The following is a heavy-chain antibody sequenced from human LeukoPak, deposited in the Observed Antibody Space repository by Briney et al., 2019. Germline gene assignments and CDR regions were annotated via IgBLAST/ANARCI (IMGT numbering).Heavy chain of an antibody. J-gene: IGHJ6*02. CDR1: GFTFSSYY. CDR3: ARSISKVMYGMDV. D-gene: IGHD3-3*01. CDR2: ISSSSSYI. V-gene: IGHV3-21*01. Sequence: GGSLRLSCAASGFTFSSYYMNWVRQAPGKGLECVSSISSSSSYIYYADSVKGRFTISRDNAKNSLYLQMNSLRAEDTAVYYCARSISKVMYGMDVWGQGTTVTVSS.